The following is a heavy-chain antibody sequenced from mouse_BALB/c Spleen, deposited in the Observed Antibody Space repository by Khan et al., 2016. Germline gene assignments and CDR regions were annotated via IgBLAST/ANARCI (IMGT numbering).Heavy chain of an antibody. CDR1: GYTFTNYG. V-gene: IGHV9-3-1*01. CDR2: INTYSGES. J-gene: IGHJ1*01. CDR3: ARYRYYYGSSRYFDV. D-gene: IGHD1-1*01. Sequence: QIQLVQSGPELKKPGKTVKISCKASGYTFTNYGMNWVKQAPGKGLKWMGWINTYSGESTYADDFKGRFAFSLETSANPAYLQSNNLKNEYTATYFCARYRYYYGSSRYFDVWGAGTTVTVSS.